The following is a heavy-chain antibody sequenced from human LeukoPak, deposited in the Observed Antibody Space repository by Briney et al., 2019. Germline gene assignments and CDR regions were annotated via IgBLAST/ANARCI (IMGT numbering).Heavy chain of an antibody. CDR1: GYTFTGYY. Sequence: ASVKVSCKASGYTFTGYYMHWVRQAPGQGLEWMGRINPNSGGTNYAQKFQGRVTMTRDTSISTAYMELSRLRSDDTAVYYCARDYYDSSGYYNYWGQGTQVTVSS. D-gene: IGHD3-22*01. CDR3: ARDYYDSSGYYNY. V-gene: IGHV1-2*06. J-gene: IGHJ4*02. CDR2: INPNSGGT.